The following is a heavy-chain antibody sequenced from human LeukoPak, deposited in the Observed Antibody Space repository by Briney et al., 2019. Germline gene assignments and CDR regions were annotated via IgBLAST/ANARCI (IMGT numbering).Heavy chain of an antibody. V-gene: IGHV3-30*14. CDR2: ISYDGSNK. D-gene: IGHD6-19*01. CDR3: ARVTAVAGNVDY. Sequence: GRSLRLSCAASGFTFSSYAMHWVRQAPGKGLEWVAVISYDGSNKYYADSVKGRFTISRHNSKNTLYLQMNSLRAEDTAVYYCARVTAVAGNVDYWGQGTLVTVSS. J-gene: IGHJ4*02. CDR1: GFTFSSYA.